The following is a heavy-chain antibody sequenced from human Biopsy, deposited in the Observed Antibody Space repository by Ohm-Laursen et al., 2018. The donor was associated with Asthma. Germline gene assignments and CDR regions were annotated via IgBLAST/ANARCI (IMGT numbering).Heavy chain of an antibody. J-gene: IGHJ4*02. D-gene: IGHD2-2*01. CDR1: GGTFNTYV. CDR3: ARKAVSCISRTCYSLDF. V-gene: IGHV1-69*01. CDR2: INSVFGTT. Sequence: SSVKVSCKPLGGTFNTYVIGWVRQAPGQGLEWMGGINSVFGTTTYPQKFQDRVTITADDSTSTVYMELSSLRSEDTAVYYCARKAVSCISRTCYSLDFWGQGTLVTVSS.